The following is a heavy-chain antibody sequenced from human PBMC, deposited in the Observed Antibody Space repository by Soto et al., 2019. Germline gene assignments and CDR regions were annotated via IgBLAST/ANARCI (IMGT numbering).Heavy chain of an antibody. CDR2: INGRSNYK. V-gene: IGHV3-21*01. CDR3: VREDGVVGASSAFDA. CDR1: GFALTTYT. J-gene: IGHJ4*02. Sequence: XGSLRLTCVASGFALTTYTMNWVRQAPGTGLEWVSSINGRSNYKYYSDSVKGRFTVSRDNAQNSLFLQMSRLGPEDTAVYYCVREDGVVGASSAFDAWGQGTLVTVSS. D-gene: IGHD1-26*01.